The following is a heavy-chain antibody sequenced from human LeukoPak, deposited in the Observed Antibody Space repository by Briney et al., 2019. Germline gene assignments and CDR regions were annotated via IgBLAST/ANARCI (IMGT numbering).Heavy chain of an antibody. Sequence: SETLSLTCTVSGGSISSYYWSWIRQPPGKGLEWIGYIYYSGSTNYNPSLKSRVTISVDTSKNQFSLKLSSVTAADTAVYYCARWVYSCSSYDYWGQGTLVTVSS. CDR1: GGSISSYY. D-gene: IGHD6-6*01. CDR3: ARWVYSCSSYDY. J-gene: IGHJ4*02. CDR2: IYYSGST. V-gene: IGHV4-59*01.